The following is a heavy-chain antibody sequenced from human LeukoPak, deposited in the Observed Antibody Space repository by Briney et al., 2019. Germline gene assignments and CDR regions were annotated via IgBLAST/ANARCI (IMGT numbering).Heavy chain of an antibody. Sequence: TGGSLRLSCVASGFTFKNYWMHWVRQAPGKGLEWVAVIWYDGSNKYYADSVKGRFTISRDNSKNTLYLQMNSLRAEDTAVYYCARDNSGSYPNFDYWGQGTLVTVSS. V-gene: IGHV3-33*08. D-gene: IGHD1-26*01. CDR2: IWYDGSNK. CDR1: GFTFKNYW. J-gene: IGHJ4*02. CDR3: ARDNSGSYPNFDY.